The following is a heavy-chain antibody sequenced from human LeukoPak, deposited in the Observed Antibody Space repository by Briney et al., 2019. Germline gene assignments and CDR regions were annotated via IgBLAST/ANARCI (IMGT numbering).Heavy chain of an antibody. D-gene: IGHD6-13*01. CDR2: ISGSGGST. CDR3: AKVDSSSWYGRGVDY. CDR1: GFTFSSYA. Sequence: GGSLRLSCAASGFTFSSYAMSWVRQAPGKGLEWVSAISGSGGSTYYADSVKGRFIISRDNSKNTLYLQMNSLRAEDTAVYYCAKVDSSSWYGRGVDYWGQGTLVTVSS. V-gene: IGHV3-23*01. J-gene: IGHJ4*02.